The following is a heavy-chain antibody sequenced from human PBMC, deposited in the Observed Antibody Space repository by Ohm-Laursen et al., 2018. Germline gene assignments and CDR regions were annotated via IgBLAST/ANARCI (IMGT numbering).Heavy chain of an antibody. CDR2: IYSSGST. J-gene: IGHJ2*01. V-gene: IGHV4-59*01. CDR1: GDSINNYS. CDR3: ARTGDILTGYYIYWYFDL. D-gene: IGHD3-9*01. Sequence: SETLSLTCTVSGDSINNYSWSWIRRPPGQGLEWIAYIYSSGSTNSNPSLKSRVTISVDTSKNQFSLKLRSVTAADTAVYYCARTGDILTGYYIYWYFDLWGRGTLVTVSS.